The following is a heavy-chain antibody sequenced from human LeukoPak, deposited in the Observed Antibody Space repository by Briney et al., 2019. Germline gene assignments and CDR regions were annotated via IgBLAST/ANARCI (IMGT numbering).Heavy chain of an antibody. CDR2: IYYSGST. Sequence: PSETLSLTCTVSGGSIRSGGYYWSWIRKHPGKGPEWIGYIYYSGSTYYNPSLKSRVTISVDTSKNQFSLKLSSVTAADTAVYYCARGLLFSWFDPWGQGTLVTVSS. V-gene: IGHV4-31*03. CDR3: ARGLLFSWFDP. J-gene: IGHJ5*02. CDR1: GGSIRSGGYY. D-gene: IGHD2-21*02.